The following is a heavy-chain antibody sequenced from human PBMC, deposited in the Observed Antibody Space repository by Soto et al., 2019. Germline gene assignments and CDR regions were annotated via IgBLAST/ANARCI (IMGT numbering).Heavy chain of an antibody. CDR1: GGSISSYY. J-gene: IGHJ4*02. Sequence: SETLSLTCTVSGGSISSYYWSWIRQPPGKGLEWIGYIYYSGSTNYNPSLKSRVTISVDTSKNQFSLKLSSVTAADTAVYYCASSKSNGYYYFDYWGQGTLVTVSS. CDR3: ASSKSNGYYYFDY. CDR2: IYYSGST. D-gene: IGHD5-18*01. V-gene: IGHV4-59*01.